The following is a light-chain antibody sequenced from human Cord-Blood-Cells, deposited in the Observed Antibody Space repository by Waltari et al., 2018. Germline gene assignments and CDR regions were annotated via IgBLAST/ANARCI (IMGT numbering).Light chain of an antibody. CDR2: YKSDSDK. Sequence: QAVLTQPSSLSAPPGASASLTCTLRSRINACPYMIYVYQQNPGSPPQYLLRYKSDSDKQQGSGVPSRFSGSKDASANAGILLISGLQSEDEADYYCMIWHSSAWVFGGGTKLTVL. CDR1: SRINACPYM. CDR3: MIWHSSAWV. J-gene: IGLJ3*02. V-gene: IGLV5-45*02.